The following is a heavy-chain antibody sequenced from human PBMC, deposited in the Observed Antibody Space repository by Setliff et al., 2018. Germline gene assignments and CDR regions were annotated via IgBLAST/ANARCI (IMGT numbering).Heavy chain of an antibody. D-gene: IGHD6-19*01. CDR2: IYHSGST. V-gene: IGHV4-38-2*02. Sequence: PSETLSLTCAVSGYSISSGYYWGWIRQPPGKGLEWIGSIYHSGSTYYNPSLKSRVTMSIDMSKNQFSLKLNSVTAADMAVYYCAREQWLDPPGYYYMDVWAKGTTVTVSS. CDR1: GYSISSGYY. CDR3: AREQWLDPPGYYYMDV. J-gene: IGHJ6*03.